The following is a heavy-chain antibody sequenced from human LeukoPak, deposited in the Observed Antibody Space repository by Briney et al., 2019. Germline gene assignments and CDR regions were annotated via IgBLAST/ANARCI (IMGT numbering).Heavy chain of an antibody. Sequence: SETLSLTCTVSGGSISSYYWSWIRQPAGKGLEWIGRIYTSGSTNYSPSLKSRVTMSVDTSKNQFSLKLSSVTAADTAVYYCASTEYYYGSGSCYFDYWGQGTLVTVSS. J-gene: IGHJ4*02. CDR2: IYTSGST. D-gene: IGHD3-10*01. V-gene: IGHV4-4*07. CDR1: GGSISSYY. CDR3: ASTEYYYGSGSCYFDY.